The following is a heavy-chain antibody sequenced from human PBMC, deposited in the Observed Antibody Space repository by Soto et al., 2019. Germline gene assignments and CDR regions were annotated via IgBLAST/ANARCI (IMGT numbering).Heavy chain of an antibody. D-gene: IGHD5-12*01. CDR1: GFTFSSYG. Sequence: GGSLRLSCAASGFTFSSYGMHWVRQAPGKGLEWVAVISYDGSNKYYADSVKGRFTISRDNSKNTLYLQMNSLRAEDTAVYYCAKENIVATYYYYGMDVWGQGTTVTVSS. CDR2: ISYDGSNK. CDR3: AKENIVATYYYYGMDV. J-gene: IGHJ6*02. V-gene: IGHV3-30*18.